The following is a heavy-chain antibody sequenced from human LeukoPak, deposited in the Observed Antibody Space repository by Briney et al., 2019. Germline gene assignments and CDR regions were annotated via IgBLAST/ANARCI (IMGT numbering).Heavy chain of an antibody. D-gene: IGHD2-21*02. CDR1: GSTFTSYG. J-gene: IGHJ4*02. CDR2: IGAYNGNT. CDR3: ARGPYCGGDCYPGFDY. V-gene: IGHV1-18*04. Sequence: ASVKVSCKASGSTFTSYGISWVRQAPGQGLEWMGWIGAYNGNTNYAQKLQGRVTMTTDISTSTAYMELRSLRSDDTAVYYCARGPYCGGDCYPGFDYWGQGTLVTVSS.